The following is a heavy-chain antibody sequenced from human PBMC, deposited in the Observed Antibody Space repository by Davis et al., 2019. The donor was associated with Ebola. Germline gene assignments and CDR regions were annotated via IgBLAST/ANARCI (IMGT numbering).Heavy chain of an antibody. CDR2: IADDGNNE. D-gene: IGHD1-26*01. J-gene: IGHJ6*03. CDR1: GFIFSNFG. V-gene: IGHV3-30*18. Sequence: PGGSLRLSCAASGFIFSNFGMHWVRQGPGKGLDWVAIIADDGNNELYADSVKGRFTISRDNSKNTVYLQLNSLRPEDTGLYYCAKAVDRMGYYMDVWGKGTTVTVSS. CDR3: AKAVDRMGYYMDV.